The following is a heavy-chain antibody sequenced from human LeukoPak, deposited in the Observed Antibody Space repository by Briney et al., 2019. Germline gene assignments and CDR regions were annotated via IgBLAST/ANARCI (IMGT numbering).Heavy chain of an antibody. Sequence: PSETLSLTCTVSGGSISSSDYYWGWIRQPPGKGLEWIGNIYYSGTTYYNPSLKSRVTISVDTSKTQFSLNLSSVTAADTAVYYCARGGYSYGHGAFDVWGQGTMVTVSS. V-gene: IGHV4-39*07. D-gene: IGHD5-18*01. CDR3: ARGGYSYGHGAFDV. CDR2: IYYSGTT. J-gene: IGHJ3*01. CDR1: GGSISSSDYY.